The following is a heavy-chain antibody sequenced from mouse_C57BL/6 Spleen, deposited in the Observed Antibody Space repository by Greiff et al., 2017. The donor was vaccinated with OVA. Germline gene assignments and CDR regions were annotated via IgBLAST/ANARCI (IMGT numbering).Heavy chain of an antibody. CDR3: ARGPYYYGSSYDYAMDY. V-gene: IGHV1-55*01. D-gene: IGHD1-1*01. Sequence: VQLQQPGAELVKPGASVKMSCKASGYTFTSYWITWVKQRPGQGLEWIGDIYPGSGSTNYNEKFKSKGTLTVDTSSSTAYMQLSSLTSEDSAVYYCARGPYYYGSSYDYAMDYWGQGTSVTVSS. J-gene: IGHJ4*01. CDR1: GYTFTSYW. CDR2: IYPGSGST.